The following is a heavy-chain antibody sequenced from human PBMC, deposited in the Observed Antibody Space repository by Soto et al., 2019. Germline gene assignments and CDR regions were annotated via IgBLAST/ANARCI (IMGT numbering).Heavy chain of an antibody. CDR1: GYTFTSYG. Sequence: ASVKVSCKASGYTFTSYGINWVRQAPGRGLEWMGWINPGNGNTKYSQQFQGRVIIDRDTSTSTAYMELSSLRPEDTAVYYCARGGYFDSSNYLAYWGLGTLVTVSS. J-gene: IGHJ4*02. D-gene: IGHD3-22*01. CDR2: INPGNGNT. CDR3: ARGGYFDSSNYLAY. V-gene: IGHV1-3*01.